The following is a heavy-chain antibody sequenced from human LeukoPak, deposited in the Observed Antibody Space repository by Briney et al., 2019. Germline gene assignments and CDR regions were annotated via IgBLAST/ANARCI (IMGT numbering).Heavy chain of an antibody. V-gene: IGHV3-21*01. CDR3: ARVSYDYVWGSYAFDI. Sequence: GGSLRLSCAASGFTFSSYSMNWVRQAPGKGLEWVSSISSSSYIYYADSVKGRFTISRGNAKNSLYLQMNSLRAEDTAVYYCARVSYDYVWGSYAFDIWGQGTMVTVSS. CDR1: GFTFSSYS. CDR2: ISSSSYI. D-gene: IGHD3-16*01. J-gene: IGHJ3*02.